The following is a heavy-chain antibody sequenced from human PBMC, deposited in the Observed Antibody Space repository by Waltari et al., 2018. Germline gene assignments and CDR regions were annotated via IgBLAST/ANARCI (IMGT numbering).Heavy chain of an antibody. J-gene: IGHJ2*01. Sequence: QVQLQESGPGLVKPSETLSLTCPVPGGSISSHYLSWIRQPAGKGLEWIGRIYTSGSTNYNPSLKSRVTMSVDTSKNQFSLKLSSVTAADTAVYYCARGYDFWSGYPSFDLWGRGTLVTVSS. V-gene: IGHV4-4*07. CDR2: IYTSGST. CDR3: ARGYDFWSGYPSFDL. D-gene: IGHD3-3*01. CDR1: GGSISSHY.